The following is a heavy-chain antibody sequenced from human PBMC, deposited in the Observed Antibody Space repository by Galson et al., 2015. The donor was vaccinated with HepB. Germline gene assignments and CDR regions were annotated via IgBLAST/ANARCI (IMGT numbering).Heavy chain of an antibody. V-gene: IGHV5-10-1*01. CDR1: GYSFTSYW. CDR3: AIPLGDYGDWEHYFDY. J-gene: IGHJ4*02. Sequence: QSGAEVKKPGESLKTSCKGSGYSFTSYWISWVRQMPGKGLEWMGRIDPSDSYTNYSPSFQGHVTISADKSISTAYLQWSSLKASDTAMYYCAIPLGDYGDWEHYFDYWGQGTLVTVSS. D-gene: IGHD4-17*01. CDR2: IDPSDSYT.